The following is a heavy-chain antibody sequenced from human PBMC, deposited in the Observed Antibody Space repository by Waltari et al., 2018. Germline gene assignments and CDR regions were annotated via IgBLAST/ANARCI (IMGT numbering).Heavy chain of an antibody. CDR3: ARAQGSSYAFDI. CDR2: ISYDGSNK. D-gene: IGHD6-6*01. CDR1: GFTFSSYA. J-gene: IGHJ3*02. Sequence: QVQLVESGGGVVQPGRSLRLPCAASGFTFSSYAMHWVPQAPGKGLEWVAVISYDGSNKYYADSVKGRFTISRDNSKNTLYLQMNSLRAEDTAVYYCARAQGSSYAFDIWGQGTMVTVSS. V-gene: IGHV3-30-3*01.